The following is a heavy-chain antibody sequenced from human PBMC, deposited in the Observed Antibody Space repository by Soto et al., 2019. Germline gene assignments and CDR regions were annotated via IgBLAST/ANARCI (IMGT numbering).Heavy chain of an antibody. CDR3: AKDRGGGGYYYDSSGYSLLDY. CDR2: ISYDGSNK. Sequence: QVQLVESGGGVVQPGRSLRLSCAASGFTFSSYGMHWVRQAPGKGLEWVAVISYDGSNKYYADSVKGRFTISRDNSKNTLYLQMNSRRAEDTAVYYCAKDRGGGGYYYDSSGYSLLDYWGQGTLVTVSS. D-gene: IGHD3-22*01. V-gene: IGHV3-30*18. CDR1: GFTFSSYG. J-gene: IGHJ4*02.